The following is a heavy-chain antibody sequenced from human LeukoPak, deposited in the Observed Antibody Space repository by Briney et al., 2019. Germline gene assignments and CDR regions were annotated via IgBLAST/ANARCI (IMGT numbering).Heavy chain of an antibody. J-gene: IGHJ5*02. V-gene: IGHV1-69*13. D-gene: IGHD3-3*01. CDR3: ARETYYDFWSSYPSLLDAPS. CDR1: GGTFSSYA. CDR2: IIPIFGTA. Sequence: ASVKVSCKASGGTFSSYAISWVRQAPGQGLEWMGGIIPIFGTANYAQKFQGRVTITADESTSTAYMELSSLRSEDTAVYYCARETYYDFWSSYPSLLDAPSWGQGTLVTVSS.